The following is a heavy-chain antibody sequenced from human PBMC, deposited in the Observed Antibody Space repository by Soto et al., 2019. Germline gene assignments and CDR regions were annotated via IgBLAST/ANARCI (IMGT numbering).Heavy chain of an antibody. D-gene: IGHD1-26*01. CDR2: IKSKTDGGTT. J-gene: IGHJ4*02. Sequence: PGGSLRLSCAASGFTFSNAWMSWVRQAPGKGLEWVGRIKSKTDGGTTDYAAPVKGRFTISRDDSKNTLYLQMNSLKTEDTAVYYCTVQNPVRVGATRAFDYWGQGTLVTVSS. CDR1: GFTFSNAW. V-gene: IGHV3-15*01. CDR3: TVQNPVRVGATRAFDY.